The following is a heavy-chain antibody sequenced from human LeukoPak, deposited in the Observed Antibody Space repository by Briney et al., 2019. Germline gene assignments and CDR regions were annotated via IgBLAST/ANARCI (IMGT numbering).Heavy chain of an antibody. CDR1: GGSFSGYY. CDR3: ARGVCSSTSCESFDY. CDR2: INHSGST. D-gene: IGHD2-2*01. V-gene: IGHV4-34*01. J-gene: IGHJ4*02. Sequence: PSETLSLTCAVYGGSFSGYYWSWIRQPPGKGLEWIGEINHSGSTNYNPSLKSRVTISVDTSKNQFSLKLSSVTAADTAVYYCARGVCSSTSCESFDYGGQGTLVTVSA.